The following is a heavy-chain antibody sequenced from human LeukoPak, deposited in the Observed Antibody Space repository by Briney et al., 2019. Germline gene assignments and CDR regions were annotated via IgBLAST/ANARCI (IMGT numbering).Heavy chain of an antibody. D-gene: IGHD3-22*01. CDR3: AKRVHYYDSSAYSDY. V-gene: IGHV3-30*18. J-gene: IGHJ4*02. Sequence: PGGSLRLSCAASGFTFSSYGMHWVRQAPGKGLEWVAVISYDGSNKYYADSVKGRFTISRDNSKNTLYLQMNSLRAEDTAVYYCAKRVHYYDSSAYSDYWGQGTLVTVSS. CDR2: ISYDGSNK. CDR1: GFTFSSYG.